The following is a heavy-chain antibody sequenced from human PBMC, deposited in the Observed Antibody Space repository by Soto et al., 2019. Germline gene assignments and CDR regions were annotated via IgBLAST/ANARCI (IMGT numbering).Heavy chain of an antibody. D-gene: IGHD2-2*01. Sequence: PGGSLRLSCAASGFTFSDYYMSWIRQAPGKGLEWVSYISSSGSTIYYADSVKGRFTISRDNAKNSLYLQMNTLRAEDTAVYYCLVPAAQKNFDYWGQGTLVTVSS. J-gene: IGHJ4*02. V-gene: IGHV3-11*01. CDR3: LVPAAQKNFDY. CDR2: ISSSGSTI. CDR1: GFTFSDYY.